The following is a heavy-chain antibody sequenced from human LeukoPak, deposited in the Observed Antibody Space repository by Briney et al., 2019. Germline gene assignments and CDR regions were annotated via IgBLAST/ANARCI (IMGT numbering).Heavy chain of an antibody. J-gene: IGHJ3*02. V-gene: IGHV4-34*01. CDR2: INHSGST. CDR3: ARESFYDYVWGSYRSPHDAFDI. Sequence: SETLSLTCAVYGGSFSGYYWSWIRQPPGKGLEWIGEINHSGSTNYNPSPKSRVTISVDTSKNQFSLKLSSVTAADTAVYYCARESFYDYVWGSYRSPHDAFDIWGQGTMVTVSS. D-gene: IGHD3-16*02. CDR1: GGSFSGYY.